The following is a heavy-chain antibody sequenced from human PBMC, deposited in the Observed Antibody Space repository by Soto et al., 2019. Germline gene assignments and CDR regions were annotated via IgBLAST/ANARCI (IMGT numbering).Heavy chain of an antibody. CDR2: IRAYNGDT. Sequence: ASVKVSCKTSGYTFTAYDIYWVRQAPGQGLEWMGWIRAYNGDTNYAQKLQGRVTMTRDTSTSTVYMELSSLRSEDTAVYYCAREGGPYGGTYYFDYWGQGTLVTVSS. CDR3: AREGGPYGGTYYFDY. D-gene: IGHD1-1*01. J-gene: IGHJ4*02. CDR1: GYTFTAYD. V-gene: IGHV1-18*01.